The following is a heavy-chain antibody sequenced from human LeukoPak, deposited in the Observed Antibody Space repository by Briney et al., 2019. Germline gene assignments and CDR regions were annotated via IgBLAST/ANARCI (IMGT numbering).Heavy chain of an antibody. D-gene: IGHD2-2*01. V-gene: IGHV6-1*01. CDR2: TYYRSKWYN. Sequence: SQTLSLTCAISGDSVSSNSAAWHWIRQSPSRGLEWLGRTYYRSKWYNDYAVSMTSRITINPDTSKNQFSLQLNSVIPEDTAVYYCARAGYQLLLDSWGQGTLVTVSS. CDR1: GDSVSSNSAA. J-gene: IGHJ4*02. CDR3: ARAGYQLLLDS.